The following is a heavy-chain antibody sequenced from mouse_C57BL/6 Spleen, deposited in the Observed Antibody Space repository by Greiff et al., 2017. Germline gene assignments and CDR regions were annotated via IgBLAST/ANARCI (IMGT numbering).Heavy chain of an antibody. CDR3: ARGPGMDY. J-gene: IGHJ2*01. V-gene: IGHV5-4*03. CDR1: GYTFSSYA. D-gene: IGHD4-1*01. CDR2: ISDGGSYT. Sequence: EVMLVESGGGLVKPGGSLKLSCAASGYTFSSYAMSWVRQTPEKRLEWVATISDGGSYTYYPENVKGRFTISSDNAKNNLYLQMSHLKSEDTSMYYCARGPGMDYWGQGTTLTVSS.